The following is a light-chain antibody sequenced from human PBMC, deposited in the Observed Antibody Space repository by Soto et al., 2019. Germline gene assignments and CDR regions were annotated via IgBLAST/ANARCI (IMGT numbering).Light chain of an antibody. CDR3: QQYDRD. CDR2: GAS. J-gene: IGKJ5*01. CDR1: QSVSSSY. Sequence: EIVLTQSPGTLSLSPGERATLSCRASQSVSSSYLAWYQQKPGQAPRLLIYGASSRATGIPDRFSGSGSGTDFTLTISRLEPEDFAVYYCQQYDRDFGQGTRLEIK. V-gene: IGKV3-20*01.